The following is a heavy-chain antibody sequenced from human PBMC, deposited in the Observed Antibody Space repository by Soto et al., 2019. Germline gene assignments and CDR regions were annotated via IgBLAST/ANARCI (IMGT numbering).Heavy chain of an antibody. CDR1: GGTFSSYA. CDR2: IIPIFGTA. CDR3: ARGLDCSGGSCYDY. J-gene: IGHJ4*02. V-gene: IGHV1-69*13. Sequence: GASVKVSCKASGGTFSSYAISWVRQAPGQGLEWMGGIIPIFGTANYAQKFQGRVTITADESTSTAYMELSSLRSEDTAVYYCARGLDCSGGSCYDYWGQGTLVTVSS. D-gene: IGHD2-15*01.